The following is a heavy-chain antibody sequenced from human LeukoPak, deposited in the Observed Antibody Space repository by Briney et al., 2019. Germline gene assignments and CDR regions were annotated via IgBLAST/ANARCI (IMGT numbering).Heavy chain of an antibody. Sequence: PGGSLRLSCAVSGFIVSGNHINWVRQAPGKGLEWVAYIRYDGSNKFQSDSVKGRFTISRDNSKNTLYLQMNSVRAEDTAVYYCAKVGYDILTGYSYYFDSWGQGTLVTVSS. D-gene: IGHD3-9*01. CDR3: AKVGYDILTGYSYYFDS. CDR1: GFIVSGNH. V-gene: IGHV3-30*02. CDR2: IRYDGSNK. J-gene: IGHJ4*02.